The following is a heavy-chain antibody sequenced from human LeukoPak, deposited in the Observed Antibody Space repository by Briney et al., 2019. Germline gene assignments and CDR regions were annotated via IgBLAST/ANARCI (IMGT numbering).Heavy chain of an antibody. V-gene: IGHV4-4*07. CDR1: GGSISSYY. Sequence: KPSETLSLTCTVSGGSISSYYWSWIRQPAGKGLEWIGRIYTSGSTNYNPSLKSRVTMSVDTSKNQFSLKLSSVTAADTAVYYCAREEEGYDSSGYYSVFDYWGQGTLVTVSS. CDR3: AREEEGYDSSGYYSVFDY. CDR2: IYTSGST. J-gene: IGHJ4*02. D-gene: IGHD3-22*01.